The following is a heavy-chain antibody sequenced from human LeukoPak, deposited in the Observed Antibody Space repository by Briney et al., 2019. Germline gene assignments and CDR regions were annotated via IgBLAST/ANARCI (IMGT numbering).Heavy chain of an antibody. CDR2: IYPGDSDT. CDR3: ARRSGSGWYLHGFDY. J-gene: IGHJ4*02. Sequence: GESLKISCKGSGYSFTSYWIGWVRQMPGKGLEWMGIIYPGDSDTRYSPSFQGQVTISADKSISTAYLQWSSLKASDTAMYYCARRSGSGWYLHGFDYWGQGTLVTVSS. D-gene: IGHD6-19*01. V-gene: IGHV5-51*01. CDR1: GYSFTSYW.